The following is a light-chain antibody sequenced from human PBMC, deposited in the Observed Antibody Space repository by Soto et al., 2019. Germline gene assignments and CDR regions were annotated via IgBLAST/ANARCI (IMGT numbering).Light chain of an antibody. J-gene: IGKJ2*01. CDR3: QHYYSTPYT. Sequence: DIVMTQSPDSLAVSLGERATINCKSSQSVLYSSNNKNYLAWYQQKPGQPPKLLIYWAYIRESGVPDRFSGSASGTDFTLTISSLQAEDVAVYYCQHYYSTPYTFGQGTNLEIK. CDR1: QSVLYSSNNKNY. CDR2: WAY. V-gene: IGKV4-1*01.